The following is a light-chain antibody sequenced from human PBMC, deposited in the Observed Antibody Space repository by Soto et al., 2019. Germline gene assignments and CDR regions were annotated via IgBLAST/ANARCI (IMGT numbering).Light chain of an antibody. CDR1: QIVRSN. Sequence: EIVMAQSPATLSVSPGERATLSCRASQIVRSNLAWYQQKPGQAPRLLIYGASTRATGIPARFSGTGSGTDFTLTISRLEPEDFAVYYCQQYGRSPPWTFGQGTKVDIK. J-gene: IGKJ1*01. CDR3: QQYGRSPPWT. CDR2: GAS. V-gene: IGKV3-15*01.